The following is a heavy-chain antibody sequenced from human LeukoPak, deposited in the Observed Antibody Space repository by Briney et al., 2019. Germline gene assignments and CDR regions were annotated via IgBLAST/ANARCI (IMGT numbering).Heavy chain of an antibody. CDR3: ARDRTGY. Sequence: PGGSLRLSCAASGFTFSSYAMHWVRQAPDKGLEWVAVISYDGSNKYYADSVKGRFTISRDNSKNTLYLQMNSLRAEDTAVYYCARDRTGYWGQGTLVTVSS. CDR2: ISYDGSNK. D-gene: IGHD1-14*01. CDR1: GFTFSSYA. J-gene: IGHJ4*02. V-gene: IGHV3-30-3*01.